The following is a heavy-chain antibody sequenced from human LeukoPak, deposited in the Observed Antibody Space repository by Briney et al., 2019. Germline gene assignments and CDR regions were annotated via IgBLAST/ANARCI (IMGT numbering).Heavy chain of an antibody. J-gene: IGHJ4*02. CDR3: ARFISSSSYCDY. CDR2: IYYSGST. CDR1: GGSISSSSYY. Sequence: PSETLPLTCTVSGGSISSSSYYWGWIRQPPGKGLEWIGSIYYSGSTYYNPSLKSRVTISVDTSKNQFSLKLSSVTAADTAVYYCARFISSSSYCDYWGQGTLVTVSS. D-gene: IGHD6-6*01. V-gene: IGHV4-39*01.